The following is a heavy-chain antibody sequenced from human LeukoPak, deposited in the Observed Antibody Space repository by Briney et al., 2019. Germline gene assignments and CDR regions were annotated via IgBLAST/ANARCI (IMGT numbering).Heavy chain of an antibody. J-gene: IGHJ4*02. Sequence: GGSLRLSCAASGFSFDDYGMSWVRQAPGKGLEWVAVISYDGSNKYYADSVKGRFTISRDNSKNTLYLQMNSLRAEDTAVYYCARGYFPGRVEMATMGVDYWGQGTLVTVSS. CDR1: GFSFDDYG. V-gene: IGHV3-30*03. CDR2: ISYDGSNK. CDR3: ARGYFPGRVEMATMGVDY. D-gene: IGHD5-24*01.